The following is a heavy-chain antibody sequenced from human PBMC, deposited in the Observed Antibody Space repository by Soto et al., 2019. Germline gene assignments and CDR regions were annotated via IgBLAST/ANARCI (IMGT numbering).Heavy chain of an antibody. CDR1: GGSISSGGYY. CDR2: IYYSGST. D-gene: IGHD5-12*01. J-gene: IGHJ3*02. CDR3: ARDLASDAGNDQVGYPSAFDI. Sequence: QVQLQESGPGLVKPSQTLSLTCTVSGGSISSGGYYWSWIRQHPGKGLEWIGYIYYSGSTYYNPSLKSRVTISVDTSKNQFSLKLSSVTAADTAVYYCARDLASDAGNDQVGYPSAFDIWGQGTMVTVSS. V-gene: IGHV4-31*03.